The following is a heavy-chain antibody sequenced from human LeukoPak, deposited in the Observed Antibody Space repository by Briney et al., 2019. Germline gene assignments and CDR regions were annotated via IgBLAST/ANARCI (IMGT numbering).Heavy chain of an antibody. CDR2: IRSKANSYAT. CDR1: GFTFSGSA. V-gene: IGHV3-73*01. CDR3: TRHGITGPDY. Sequence: PGGSLRLSCAASGFTFSGSAMHWVRQASGKRLEWVGRIRSKANSYATAYAASVKGRFTISRDDSKNTAYLQMNSLKTEDTAVYYCTRHGITGPDYWGQGTLVTVSS. J-gene: IGHJ4*02. D-gene: IGHD1-20*01.